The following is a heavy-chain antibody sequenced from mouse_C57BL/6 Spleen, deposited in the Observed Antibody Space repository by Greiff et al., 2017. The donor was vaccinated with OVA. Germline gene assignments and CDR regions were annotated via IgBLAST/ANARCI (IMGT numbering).Heavy chain of an antibody. J-gene: IGHJ2*01. CDR1: GYTFTSYW. CDR3: ARVDDGYSLFDY. Sequence: VQLQQPGAELVRPGTSVKLSCKASGYTFTSYWMHWVKQRPGQGLEWIGVIDPSDSYTNYNQKFKGKATLTVDTSSSTAYMQLSSLTSEDSAVYYCARVDDGYSLFDYWGQGTTLTVSS. V-gene: IGHV1-59*01. D-gene: IGHD2-3*01. CDR2: IDPSDSYT.